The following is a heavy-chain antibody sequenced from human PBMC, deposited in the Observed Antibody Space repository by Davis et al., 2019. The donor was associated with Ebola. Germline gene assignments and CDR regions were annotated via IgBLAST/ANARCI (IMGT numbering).Heavy chain of an antibody. J-gene: IGHJ5*02. D-gene: IGHD4-23*01. CDR3: ARTVAPPGWFDP. V-gene: IGHV1-18*01. Sequence: NVQGRVAMTTDTSTNTAYMEVGSLRSDDTAVYYCARTVAPPGWFDPWGQGTLVTVSS.